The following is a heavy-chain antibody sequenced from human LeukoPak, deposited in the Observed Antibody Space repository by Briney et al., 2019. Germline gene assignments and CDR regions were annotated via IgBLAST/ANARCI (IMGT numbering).Heavy chain of an antibody. D-gene: IGHD6-13*01. CDR3: ARDMIVAAAGNFDY. J-gene: IGHJ4*02. CDR2: ISSSSSYI. V-gene: IGHV3-21*04. CDR1: GFTFSSYS. Sequence: GGSLRLSCAASGFTFSSYSMNWVRQAPGKGLEWVSSISSSSSYIYYADSVKGRFTISRDNAKNSLYLQMNSLRAEDTALYYCARDMIVAAAGNFDYWGQGTLVTVSS.